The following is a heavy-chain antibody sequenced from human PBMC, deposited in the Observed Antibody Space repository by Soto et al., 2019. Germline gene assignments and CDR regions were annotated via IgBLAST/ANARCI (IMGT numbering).Heavy chain of an antibody. J-gene: IGHJ4*02. V-gene: IGHV4-59*08. CDR2: YYTGSP. Sequence: QVQLQESGPGLVKPSETLSLTCTVSGGFISSYHWSWIRQPPGKGLEWIGYYTGSPNYNPSLKSPGTISVDPSKNPFSLKLSSVTAADPAVYCCAQYINGGGGRGYWGQGTLVTVSS. CDR3: AQYINGGGGRGY. D-gene: IGHD3-16*01. CDR1: GGFISSYH.